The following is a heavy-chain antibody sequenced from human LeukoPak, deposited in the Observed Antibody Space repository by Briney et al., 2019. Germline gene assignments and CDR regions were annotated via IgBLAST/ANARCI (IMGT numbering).Heavy chain of an antibody. V-gene: IGHV1-2*02. Sequence: VASVKVSCKASGYTFTGYYMHWVRQAPGQGLEWMGWINPNSGGTNYAQKVQGRVTMTTDTLTSTVYMELRSLRSDDTALYYCARDLGRLRDTSGYYSWGQGTLVTVSS. J-gene: IGHJ4*02. CDR3: ARDLGRLRDTSGYYS. D-gene: IGHD3-22*01. CDR1: GYTFTGYY. CDR2: INPNSGGT.